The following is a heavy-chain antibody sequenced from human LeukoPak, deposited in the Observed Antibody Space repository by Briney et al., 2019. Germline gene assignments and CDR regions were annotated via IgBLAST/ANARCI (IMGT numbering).Heavy chain of an antibody. D-gene: IGHD3-10*01. Sequence: GGSLRLSCAASGFTFDDYAMHWVRQAPGKGLEWVSGISRNSGSIGYADSVKGRFTISRDNAKNSLYLQMNSLRAEDTALYYCAKDISELGELSPDVWGKGTTVTVSS. CDR3: AKDISELGELSPDV. J-gene: IGHJ6*04. V-gene: IGHV3-9*01. CDR2: ISRNSGSI. CDR1: GFTFDDYA.